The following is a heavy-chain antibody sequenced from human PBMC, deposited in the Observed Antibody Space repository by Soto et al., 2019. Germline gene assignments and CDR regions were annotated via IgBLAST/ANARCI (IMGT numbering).Heavy chain of an antibody. CDR3: ARTSGYSSSWEDYYYYYGMDV. Sequence: HPGGSLRLSCAASGFTFSSYAMTWVRQAPGKGLEWVSCISDSGGSTYYADSVKGRFTISRDNAKNTLYLQMNSLRAEDTAVYYCARTSGYSSSWEDYYYYYGMDVWGQGTTVTVSS. V-gene: IGHV3-23*01. J-gene: IGHJ6*02. CDR1: GFTFSSYA. D-gene: IGHD6-13*01. CDR2: ISDSGGST.